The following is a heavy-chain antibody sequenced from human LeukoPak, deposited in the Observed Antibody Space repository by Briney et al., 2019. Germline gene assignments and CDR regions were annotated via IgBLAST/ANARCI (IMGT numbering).Heavy chain of an antibody. D-gene: IGHD3-22*01. CDR3: ARAGDAYYYDSSGYYDDY. CDR2: ISAYNGNT. CDR1: GYTFTSYG. J-gene: IGHJ4*02. Sequence: GTSVKVSCKASGYTFTSYGISWVRQAPGQGLEWMGWISAYNGNTNYAQKLQGRVTMTTDTSTSTAYMELRSLRSDDTAVYYCARAGDAYYYDSSGYYDDYWGQGTLVTVSS. V-gene: IGHV1-18*01.